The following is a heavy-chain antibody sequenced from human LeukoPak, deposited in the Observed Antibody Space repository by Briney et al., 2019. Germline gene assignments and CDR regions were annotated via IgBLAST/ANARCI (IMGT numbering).Heavy chain of an antibody. CDR1: GFTFSIYS. CDR2: ISSSSSYI. Sequence: TGGSLRLSCAASGFTFSIYSMNWVRQAPGKGLEGVSSISSSSSYIYYADSVKGRFTISRDNAKNSLYLQMNTLRAEDTAVYYCARAKGPDAFDIWGQGTMVTVSS. V-gene: IGHV3-21*01. CDR3: ARAKGPDAFDI. J-gene: IGHJ3*02.